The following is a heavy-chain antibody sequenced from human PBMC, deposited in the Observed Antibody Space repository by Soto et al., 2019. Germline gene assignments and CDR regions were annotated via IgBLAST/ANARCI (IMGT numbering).Heavy chain of an antibody. D-gene: IGHD2-2*01. J-gene: IGHJ6*02. V-gene: IGHV1-18*01. CDR3: AREDLVVVPSALRYYGMDV. CDR2: ISAYKAHT. Sequence: ASVKVSFKASGYTFNSYGITWVRQAPGQGLEWMGWISAYKAHTNYAQKLQGRVTMTTDTSTSTAYMELRSLRSDDTAVYYCAREDLVVVPSALRYYGMDVWGQGTTVTVSS. CDR1: GYTFNSYG.